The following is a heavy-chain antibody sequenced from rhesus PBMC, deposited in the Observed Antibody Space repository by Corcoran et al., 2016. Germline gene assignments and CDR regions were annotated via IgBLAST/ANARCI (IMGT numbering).Heavy chain of an antibody. CDR1: GGSISGGYG. Sequence: QVQLQESGPGRLKPSETLSLTCAVSGGSISGGYGWGWIRQPPGKGLEWFWSSYSSSGNTDYYPAFKSRVSMSPDTAKNLFSLRLGSETPADTAVYYCGRDPMIVVGDRFDVWGPGVLVTVSS. V-gene: IGHV4S7*01. CDR2: SYSSSGNT. CDR3: GRDPMIVVGDRFDV. D-gene: IGHD3-28*01. J-gene: IGHJ5-1*01.